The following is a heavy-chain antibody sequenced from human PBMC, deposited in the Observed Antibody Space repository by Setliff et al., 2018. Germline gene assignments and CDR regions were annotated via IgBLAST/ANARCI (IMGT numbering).Heavy chain of an antibody. D-gene: IGHD3-10*01. CDR3: AKNGFGVVALGVNNWFDP. Sequence: GGSLRLSCAASGLTFSSYWMSWVRQAPGKGLEWVSAISGSGGSTYYADSVKGRFTISRDNSKNTLYLQMNRLRAEDTAVYYCAKNGFGVVALGVNNWFDPWGQGTLVTVSS. CDR1: GLTFSSYW. V-gene: IGHV3-23*01. J-gene: IGHJ5*02. CDR2: ISGSGGST.